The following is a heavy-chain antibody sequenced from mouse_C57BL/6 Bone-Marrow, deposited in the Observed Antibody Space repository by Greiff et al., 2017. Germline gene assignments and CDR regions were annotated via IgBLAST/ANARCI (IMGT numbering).Heavy chain of an antibody. CDR2: IYPGDGHT. D-gene: IGHD4-1*01. J-gene: IGHJ2*01. CDR1: GYAFSSSW. Sequence: VKLLESGPELVKPGASVKISCKASGYAFSSSWMNWVKQRPGKGLEWIGRIYPGDGHTNYNGKFKGKATLTADKSSSTAYMQLSSLTSEDSAVYVCARCDWDGYLDYWGQGNTPTVTS. CDR3: ARCDWDGYLDY. V-gene: IGHV1-82*01.